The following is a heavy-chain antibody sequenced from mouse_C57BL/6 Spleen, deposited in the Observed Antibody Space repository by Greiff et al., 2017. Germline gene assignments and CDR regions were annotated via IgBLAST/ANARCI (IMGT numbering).Heavy chain of an antibody. Sequence: VQLQESGPGLVAPSQSLSISCTVSGFSLTSYAISWVRQPPGKGLEWLGVIWTGGGTIYYSALKYRLSISKDNSKSQVFLKMNSMQTDDTARYYCARNWGSYGYFDVWGKGTTVTVSS. D-gene: IGHD1-1*01. CDR1: GFSLTSYA. V-gene: IGHV2-9-1*01. CDR3: ARNWGSYGYFDV. CDR2: IWTGGGT. J-gene: IGHJ1*03.